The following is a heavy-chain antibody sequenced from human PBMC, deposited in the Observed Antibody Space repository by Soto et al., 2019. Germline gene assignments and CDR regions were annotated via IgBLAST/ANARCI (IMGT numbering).Heavy chain of an antibody. CDR3: ARYSGYEGLRFDP. J-gene: IGHJ5*02. V-gene: IGHV4-30-4*01. Sequence: SETLSLTCTVSGVSISSGNYYWSWIRQPPGKGLEWIGFISYSGSTYYNPSLKSRVTISVDTSKNQFSLKLGSVTAADTAVYYCARYSGYEGLRFDPWGQGTLVTVSS. CDR2: ISYSGST. D-gene: IGHD5-12*01. CDR1: GVSISSGNYY.